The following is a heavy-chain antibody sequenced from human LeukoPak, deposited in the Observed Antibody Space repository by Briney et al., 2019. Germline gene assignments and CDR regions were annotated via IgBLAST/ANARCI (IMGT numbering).Heavy chain of an antibody. Sequence: SETLSLTCAVSGGSISSSNWWSWVRQPPGKGLEWIGEIYHSGSTNYNPSLKSRVTISVDKSKNQFSLKLSSVTAADTAVYYCARTKPSYGSGTFYRPLGPNYIDVWGKGTTVTVSS. D-gene: IGHD3-10*01. J-gene: IGHJ6*03. V-gene: IGHV4-4*02. CDR2: IYHSGST. CDR1: GGSISSSNW. CDR3: ARTKPSYGSGTFYRPLGPNYIDV.